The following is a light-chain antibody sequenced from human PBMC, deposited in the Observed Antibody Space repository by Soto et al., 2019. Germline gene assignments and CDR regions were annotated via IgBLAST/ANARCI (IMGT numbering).Light chain of an antibody. CDR3: RQYGTSLGFP. V-gene: IGKV3-20*01. CDR2: GAS. J-gene: IGKJ4*01. Sequence: EIVLTQSPGTLSLSPGERATLSCRASQSVSSNFLAWYQEKLGQAPRLLIYGASKRATGIPDRFSGSGSGTDFTLTISRLEPEDFAVYYCRQYGTSLGFPVGVGTKVDIK. CDR1: QSVSSNF.